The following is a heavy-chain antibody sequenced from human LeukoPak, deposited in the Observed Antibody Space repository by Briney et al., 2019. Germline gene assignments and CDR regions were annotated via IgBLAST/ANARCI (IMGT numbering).Heavy chain of an antibody. J-gene: IGHJ4*02. CDR1: GITLSVYW. Sequence: PGESLRLSCTASGITLSVYWMSWVRQAPGKGLEWVANIKHDGSEKYYTAPVQGRFTIARDNAKHFLYLLMNSLSADATVEYCSARSGSGYFDYWGQGSLVTVSS. CDR3: ARSGSGYFDY. CDR2: IKHDGSEK. V-gene: IGHV3-7*01.